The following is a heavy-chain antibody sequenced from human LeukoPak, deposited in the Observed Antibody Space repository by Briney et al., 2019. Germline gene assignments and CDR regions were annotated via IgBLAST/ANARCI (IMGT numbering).Heavy chain of an antibody. CDR3: AKDLSYPSITIFGVVIDSGWFDP. J-gene: IGHJ5*02. Sequence: GGSLRLSCAASGFTFSSYAMSWVRQAPGKGLEWVSAISGSGGSTYYADSVKGRFTISRDNSKNTLYLQMNSLIAEDTAVYYCAKDLSYPSITIFGVVIDSGWFDPWGQGTLVTVSS. CDR1: GFTFSSYA. CDR2: ISGSGGST. V-gene: IGHV3-23*01. D-gene: IGHD3-3*01.